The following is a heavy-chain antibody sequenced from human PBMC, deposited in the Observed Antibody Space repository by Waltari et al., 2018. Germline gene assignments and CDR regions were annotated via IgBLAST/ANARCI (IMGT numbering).Heavy chain of an antibody. V-gene: IGHV1-18*01. Sequence: QVQLVPSGGEVKKPGASVKVSCKAAAYTISTYGLTWVGQAPGQGLQWVGWISAHNGDTNYAQNFQGRLTLTTDTSTSTAYMELSSLRSDDSAVYYCATAVGGNMEFDNWGHGTLVTVSS. J-gene: IGHJ4*01. CDR3: ATAVGGNMEFDN. CDR2: ISAHNGDT. CDR1: AYTISTYG. D-gene: IGHD1-26*01.